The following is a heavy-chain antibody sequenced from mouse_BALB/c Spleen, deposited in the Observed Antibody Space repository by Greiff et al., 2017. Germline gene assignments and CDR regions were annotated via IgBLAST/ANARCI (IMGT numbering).Heavy chain of an antibody. CDR2: IWAGGST. CDR3: ARDRGGNYYAMDY. J-gene: IGHJ4*01. CDR1: GFSLTSYG. Sequence: VMLVESGPGLVAPSQSLSITCTVSGFSLTSYGVHWVRQPPGKGLEWLGVIWAGGSTNYNSALMSRLSISKDNSKSQVFLKMNSLQTDDTAMYYCARDRGGNYYAMDYWGQGTSVTVSS. D-gene: IGHD1-1*02. V-gene: IGHV2-9*02.